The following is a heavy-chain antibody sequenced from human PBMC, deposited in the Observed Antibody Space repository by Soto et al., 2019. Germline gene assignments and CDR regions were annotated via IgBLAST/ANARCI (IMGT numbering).Heavy chain of an antibody. CDR2: IYYSGST. CDR3: ARVPNYGDYNFDY. J-gene: IGHJ4*02. V-gene: IGHV4-59*01. Sequence: SETLSLTCTVSGGSISSYYWSWIRQPPGKGLEWIGYIYYSGSTNYNPSLKSRVTISVDTSKNQFSLKLSSVTAADTAVYYCARVPNYGDYNFDYWGQGALVTLSS. CDR1: GGSISSYY. D-gene: IGHD4-17*01.